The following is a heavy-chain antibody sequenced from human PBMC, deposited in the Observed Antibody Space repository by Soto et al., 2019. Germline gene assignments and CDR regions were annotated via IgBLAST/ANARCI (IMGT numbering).Heavy chain of an antibody. CDR1: GFTFSSYA. Sequence: QVQLVESGGGVVQPGRSLRLSCAASGFTFSSYAMHWVRQAPGKGLEWVAVISYDGSNKYYADSVKGRFTISRDNSKNTLYLQMNSLRADDTAVYYCASAPTTVVTPYYFDYWGQGTLVTVSS. J-gene: IGHJ4*02. CDR2: ISYDGSNK. D-gene: IGHD4-17*01. V-gene: IGHV3-30-3*01. CDR3: ASAPTTVVTPYYFDY.